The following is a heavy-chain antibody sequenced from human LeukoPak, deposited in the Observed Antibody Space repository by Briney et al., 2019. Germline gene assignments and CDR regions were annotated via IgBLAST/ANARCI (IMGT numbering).Heavy chain of an antibody. D-gene: IGHD6-13*01. CDR1: GFVFNTYW. CDR2: ISADGSAT. J-gene: IGHJ4*02. Sequence: PGGSLRLSCTASGFVFNTYWMHWIRHAPGRGRVCVAFISADGSATKYADSVKRRLTISRDNSKNTLYLPMNSLSAEDMAVYHCAKDSSDSSWDYWGQGTLVTVSS. CDR3: AKDSSDSSWDY. V-gene: IGHV3-74*01.